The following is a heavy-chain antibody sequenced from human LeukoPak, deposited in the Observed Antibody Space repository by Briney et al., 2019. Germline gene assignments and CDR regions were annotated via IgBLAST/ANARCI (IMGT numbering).Heavy chain of an antibody. D-gene: IGHD6-19*01. CDR3: ARARIAVAGTEWFDP. CDR1: GFTFSSYS. J-gene: IGHJ5*02. V-gene: IGHV3-21*01. Sequence: GGSLRLSCAASGFTFSSYSMNWVRQAPGKGLEWVSSISSSSSYIYYADSVKGRFTISRDNAKNSLYLQMNSLRAEDTAVYYCARARIAVAGTEWFDPWGQGTLVIVSS. CDR2: ISSSSSYI.